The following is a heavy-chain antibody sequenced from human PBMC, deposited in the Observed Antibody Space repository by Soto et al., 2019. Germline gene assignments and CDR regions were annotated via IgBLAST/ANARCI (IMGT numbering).Heavy chain of an antibody. V-gene: IGHV1-24*01. CDR1: GHTLTELS. J-gene: IGHJ4*02. CDR2: FDPEDGET. D-gene: IGHD1-1*01. CDR3: AAGGTRWLHSPFDY. Sequence: QVQLLQSGAEVKKPGASVKVSCKVSGHTLTELSMHWVRQAPGRGLEWMGGFDPEDGETIFAQKFQGRVTMTEDTSTDSTYTELTRLRSEDTAVYYCAAGGTRWLHSPFDYWGQGTLVTISS.